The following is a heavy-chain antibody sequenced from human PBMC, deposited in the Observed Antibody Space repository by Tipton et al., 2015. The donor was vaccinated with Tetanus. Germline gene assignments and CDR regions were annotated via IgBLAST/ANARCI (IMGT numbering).Heavy chain of an antibody. Sequence: SLRLSCAASGFTSRTYWMNWIRQAPGKGLAWVSRIRSDGSNTIYADSVKGRITVSRDNSKNTLYLQMNSLRVEDTAVYYCARAPNRISRAYDYWGQGTQITVSS. CDR3: ARAPNRISRAYDY. D-gene: IGHD1-14*01. CDR1: GFTSRTYW. CDR2: IRSDGSNT. J-gene: IGHJ4*02. V-gene: IGHV3-74*01.